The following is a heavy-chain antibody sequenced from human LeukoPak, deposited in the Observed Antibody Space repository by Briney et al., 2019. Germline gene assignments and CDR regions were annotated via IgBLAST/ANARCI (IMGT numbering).Heavy chain of an antibody. D-gene: IGHD6-6*01. CDR1: GYTFTGYY. J-gene: IGHJ5*02. Sequence: ASVKVSCKPSGYTFTGYYMHWVRQAPGQGLEWMGWINSNSGDTNYAQKFQGRVTMTRDTSISTAYMELSRLRSDDTAVYYCAIDDYSSSGNWFDPWGQGTLVTVSP. CDR2: INSNSGDT. CDR3: AIDDYSSSGNWFDP. V-gene: IGHV1-2*02.